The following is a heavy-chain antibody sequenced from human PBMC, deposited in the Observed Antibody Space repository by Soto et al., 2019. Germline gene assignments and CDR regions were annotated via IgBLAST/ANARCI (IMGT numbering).Heavy chain of an antibody. D-gene: IGHD5-12*01. V-gene: IGHV3-48*01. Sequence: EVQLVESGGGLVQPGGSLRLSCAASGFTFSRYAMNWVRQAPGKGLEWVSYINHDSGTIYYADSVKGRFTISRDNANILLSLHMNRLRAEDTAVYYCASDRGYTGYDFAYWGQGTLVTVSS. J-gene: IGHJ4*02. CDR3: ASDRGYTGYDFAY. CDR1: GFTFSRYA. CDR2: INHDSGTI.